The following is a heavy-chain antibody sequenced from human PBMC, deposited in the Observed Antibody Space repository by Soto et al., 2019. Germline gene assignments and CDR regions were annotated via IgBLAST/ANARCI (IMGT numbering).Heavy chain of an antibody. CDR2: IYYSGST. D-gene: IGHD2-21*01. V-gene: IGHV4-31*02. J-gene: IGHJ6*01. CDR3: AILLHGAASSYNYG. Sequence: TVYHGCINSGGYYWGWIRQHTGKGLEWIGYIYYSGSTYYNPSLKSRVTISVDTSKNQFSLKLSSVTAADPAVYYGAILLHGAASSYNYG. CDR1: HGCINSGGYY.